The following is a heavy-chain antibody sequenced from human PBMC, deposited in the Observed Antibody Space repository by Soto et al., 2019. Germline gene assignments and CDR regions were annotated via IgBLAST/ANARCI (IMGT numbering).Heavy chain of an antibody. Sequence: QLQLQESGPGLVKPSETLSLTCTVSGGSISSSSYYWGWIRQPPGKGLEWIGSIYYSGSTYYNPSLKSRVTISVDPSKNQFSLKLSSVTPADTAVYYCARQPRILTVYSGHFDYWGQGTLVTVSS. CDR3: ARQPRILTVYSGHFDY. CDR2: IYYSGST. J-gene: IGHJ4*02. D-gene: IGHD3-9*01. V-gene: IGHV4-39*01. CDR1: GGSISSSSYY.